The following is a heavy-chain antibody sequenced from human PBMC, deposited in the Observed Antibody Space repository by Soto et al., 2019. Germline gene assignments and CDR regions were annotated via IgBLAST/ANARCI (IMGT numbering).Heavy chain of an antibody. CDR3: ARHGCPYCGGDLKDAFDI. J-gene: IGHJ3*02. CDR2: IYYSGST. CDR1: GGSISSSSYY. D-gene: IGHD2-21*02. Sequence: PSETLSLTCTVSGGSISSSSYYWGWIRQPPGKGLEWIGSIYYSGSTYYNPSLKSRVTISVDTSKNQFSLKLSSVTAADTAVYYCARHGCPYCGGDLKDAFDIWGQGTMVTVSS. V-gene: IGHV4-39*01.